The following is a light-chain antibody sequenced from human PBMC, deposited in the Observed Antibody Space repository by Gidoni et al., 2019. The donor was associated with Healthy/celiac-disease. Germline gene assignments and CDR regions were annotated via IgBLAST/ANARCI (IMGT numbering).Light chain of an antibody. CDR2: GKN. Sequence: SSELTQDPAVSVALGQTVRITCQGDSLRSYYASWYQQKPGQAPVLVIYGKNNPPSAIPDPFSGSSSGNTASLTITGDQAEDEADYFCNPREGVFGGGTKLTVL. CDR3: NPREGV. V-gene: IGLV3-19*01. CDR1: SLRSYY. J-gene: IGLJ2*01.